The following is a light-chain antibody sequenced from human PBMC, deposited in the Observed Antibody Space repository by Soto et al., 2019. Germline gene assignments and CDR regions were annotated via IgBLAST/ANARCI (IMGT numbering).Light chain of an antibody. Sequence: QSALTQPASVSGSPGQSITISCTGTSSDVGGYNYVSWYQQHPGKAPKFIIYDVSQRPSGVPDRFSGSKSGNTASLTISGLQAEDEADYYCCSYAGTLSYVFGTGTKLTVL. CDR1: SSDVGGYNY. CDR2: DVS. J-gene: IGLJ1*01. V-gene: IGLV2-11*01. CDR3: CSYAGTLSYV.